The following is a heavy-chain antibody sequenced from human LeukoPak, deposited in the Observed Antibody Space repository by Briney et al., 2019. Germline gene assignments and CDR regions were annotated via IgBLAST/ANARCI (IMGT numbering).Heavy chain of an antibody. D-gene: IGHD3-10*01. Sequence: SETLSLTCTVSGGSISNYCWSWIRQPPGKGLECIGYIHYTGSTNYNPSLKSRVTISVETSKNQFSLKLKSVTAADTAVYYCARGGYYGSGNDFRFDPWGQGTLVTVSS. CDR1: GGSISNYC. CDR3: ARGGYYGSGNDFRFDP. J-gene: IGHJ5*02. CDR2: IHYTGST. V-gene: IGHV4-59*01.